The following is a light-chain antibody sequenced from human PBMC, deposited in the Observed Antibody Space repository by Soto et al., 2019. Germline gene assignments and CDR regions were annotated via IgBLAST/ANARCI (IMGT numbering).Light chain of an antibody. Sequence: DIVMTQSPLSLPVTPGEPASISCRSSQSLLHSNGYNYLDWYLQKPGQSPQLLIYLGSNRASGVPERFSGSASGTYFTLKISRVEAEDVGVYYCMQALQTPPTFGQGTKVEIK. CDR2: LGS. CDR1: QSLLHSNGYNY. J-gene: IGKJ1*01. CDR3: MQALQTPPT. V-gene: IGKV2-28*01.